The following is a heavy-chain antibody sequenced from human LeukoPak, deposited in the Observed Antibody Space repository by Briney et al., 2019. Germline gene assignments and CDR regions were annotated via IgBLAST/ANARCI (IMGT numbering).Heavy chain of an antibody. CDR2: IYYSGIT. CDR3: ARHLQLPYYFDY. J-gene: IGHJ4*02. Sequence: SETLSLTCTVSGGSISSYYWVWIRQPPGKGLEWIGSIYYSGITYYNPSLKSRVTISVDTSKNQFSLELSSVTAADTAVYYCARHLQLPYYFDYWGQGTLVTVSS. D-gene: IGHD2-21*01. CDR1: GGSISSYY. V-gene: IGHV4-39*01.